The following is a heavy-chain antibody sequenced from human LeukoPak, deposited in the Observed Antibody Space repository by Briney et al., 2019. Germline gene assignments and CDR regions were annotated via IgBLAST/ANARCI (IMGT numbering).Heavy chain of an antibody. Sequence: PGGSLRLSCAASGFTFSSYAMHWVRQAPGKGLEWVAVISYDGSNNYCADSVKGRFTISRDNAKNSLYLQMNSLRAEDTAVYYCARDKWGGVRTTPRSPFDYWGQGTLVTVSS. CDR2: ISYDGSNN. J-gene: IGHJ4*02. D-gene: IGHD7-27*01. V-gene: IGHV3-30*04. CDR1: GFTFSSYA. CDR3: ARDKWGGVRTTPRSPFDY.